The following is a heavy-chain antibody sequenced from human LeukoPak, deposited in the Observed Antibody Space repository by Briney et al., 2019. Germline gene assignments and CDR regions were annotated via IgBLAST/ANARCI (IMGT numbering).Heavy chain of an antibody. CDR2: IYYSGST. CDR1: GGSTSIYY. Sequence: SETLSLTCTVSGGSTSIYYWSWIRQPPGKGLEWIGYIYYSGSTNYNPSLKSRVTISVDTSKNQFSLKLSSVTAADTAVHYCARDRRGMDVWGQGTTVTVSS. J-gene: IGHJ6*02. CDR3: ARDRRGMDV. V-gene: IGHV4-59*01.